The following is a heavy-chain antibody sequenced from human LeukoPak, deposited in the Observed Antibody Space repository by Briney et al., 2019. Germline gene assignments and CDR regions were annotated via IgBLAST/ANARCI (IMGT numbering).Heavy chain of an antibody. J-gene: IGHJ1*01. CDR3: ARVRSIAAAGQYFQH. Sequence: SETLSLTCTVSGGSISSYYWSWIRQPPGKGLDWSGYIYYTGSTNYNPSLKSRVTISVDTSNNQFSLKLSSVTAADTAVYYCARVRSIAAAGQYFQHWGKGTMVTVSS. CDR2: IYYTGST. D-gene: IGHD6-13*01. CDR1: GGSISSYY. V-gene: IGHV4-59*01.